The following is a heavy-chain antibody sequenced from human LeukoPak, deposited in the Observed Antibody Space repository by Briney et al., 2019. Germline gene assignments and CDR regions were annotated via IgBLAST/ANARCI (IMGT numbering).Heavy chain of an antibody. V-gene: IGHV3-9*01. CDR2: ISWNSGSI. J-gene: IGHJ4*02. CDR1: GFTFDDYA. D-gene: IGHD3-10*01. Sequence: ALRLSCAASGFTFDDYAMHWVRQAPGKGLEWVSGISWNSGSIGYADSVKGRFTISRDNAKNSLYLQMNSLRAEDTALYYCAKDLLWFGEILPLGYWGQGTLVTVSS. CDR3: AKDLLWFGEILPLGY.